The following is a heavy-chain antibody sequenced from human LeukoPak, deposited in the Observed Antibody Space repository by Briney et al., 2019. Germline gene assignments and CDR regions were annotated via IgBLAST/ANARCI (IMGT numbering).Heavy chain of an antibody. V-gene: IGHV3-7*01. J-gene: IGHJ4*02. D-gene: IGHD2-21*02. CDR2: LNQDGSEK. CDR3: ARDKLMGDSYFVY. Sequence: GGSLRLSCAASGFTFSSYWMTWVRQTPGKGLEWVANLNQDGSEKYYVDSVKGRFTISRDNAKNSLYLQMNGLRAEDTAVYYCARDKLMGDSYFVYWGQGTLVTVSS. CDR1: GFTFSSYW.